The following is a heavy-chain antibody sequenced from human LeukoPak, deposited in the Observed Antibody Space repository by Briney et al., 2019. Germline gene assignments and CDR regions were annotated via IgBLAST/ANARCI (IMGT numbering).Heavy chain of an antibody. V-gene: IGHV4-61*02. CDR3: GRIFCSGGNCYHFDY. D-gene: IGHD2-15*01. J-gene: IGHJ4*02. CDR1: GGSMSTSEND. Sequence: ASETLSPTCTVAGGSMSTSENDWNWIRRPGGKGLEWIGRVYTSGSTTYTPSLKSRVPMSLDPSRNQVSLKLSSVPAADTAVYYCGRIFCSGGNCYHFDYWGQGTLVTVYS. CDR2: VYTSGST.